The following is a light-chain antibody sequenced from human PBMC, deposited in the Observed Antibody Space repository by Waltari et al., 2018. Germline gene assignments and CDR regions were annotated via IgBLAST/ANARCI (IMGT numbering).Light chain of an antibody. CDR3: ATWDDSLNGVV. CDR2: SNN. V-gene: IGLV1-44*01. CDR1: RSTIGTIP. Sequence: QSVLTQPPSASGTPGQGVTISCSGSRSTIGTIPVTWYQQLPGTAPKVLRYSNNQRPSGVPDRFSGSKSGTSASLAVSGLQSEDEGDYYCATWDDSLNGVVFGGGTKLTVL. J-gene: IGLJ2*01.